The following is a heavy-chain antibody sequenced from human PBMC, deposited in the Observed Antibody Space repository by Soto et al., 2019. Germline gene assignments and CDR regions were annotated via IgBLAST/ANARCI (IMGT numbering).Heavy chain of an antibody. Sequence: GASVKVSCKASGFTFTSSAVQWVRQARGQRLEWIGWIVVGSGNTNYAQKFQERATITRDMSTSTAYMELSSLRSEDTAVYYCAADDLYCSSTSCYEGYYYYYGMDVWGQGTTVTV. CDR2: IVVGSGNT. D-gene: IGHD2-2*01. V-gene: IGHV1-58*01. CDR3: AADDLYCSSTSCYEGYYYYYGMDV. CDR1: GFTFTSSA. J-gene: IGHJ6*02.